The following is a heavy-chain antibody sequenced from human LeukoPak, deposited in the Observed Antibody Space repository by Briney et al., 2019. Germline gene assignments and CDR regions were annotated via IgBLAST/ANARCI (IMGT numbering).Heavy chain of an antibody. CDR2: IHTSGGS. V-gene: IGHV4-4*09. CDR1: GASISSSH. Sequence: SETLSLTCNVSGASISSSHWSWVRQPPGKGLEWIGNIHTSGGSNYSPSLKSRVPISLDTSRNQFSLKLTSVTAADTAVYYCARGTSTVVTPEYYYYYCMDVWGKGTTVTVSS. J-gene: IGHJ6*03. CDR3: ARGTSTVVTPEYYYYYCMDV. D-gene: IGHD4-23*01.